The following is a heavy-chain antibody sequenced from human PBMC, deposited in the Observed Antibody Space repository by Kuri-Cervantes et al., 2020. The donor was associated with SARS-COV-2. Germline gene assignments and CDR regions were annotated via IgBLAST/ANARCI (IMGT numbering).Heavy chain of an antibody. CDR1: GYTFTSYG. V-gene: IGHV1-18*01. Sequence: ASVKVSCKASGYTFTSYGISWVRQAPGQGLEWMGWISAYNGNTNYAQKLQGRVTMTEDTSTDTAYMELSSLRSEDTAVYYCATASPMTTVTGNLFDPWGQGKLVTVSS. J-gene: IGHJ5*02. D-gene: IGHD4-11*01. CDR3: ATASPMTTVTGNLFDP. CDR2: ISAYNGNT.